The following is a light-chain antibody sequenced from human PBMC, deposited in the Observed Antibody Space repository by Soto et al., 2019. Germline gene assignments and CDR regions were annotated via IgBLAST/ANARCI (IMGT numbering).Light chain of an antibody. V-gene: IGLV2-8*01. J-gene: IGLJ2*01. Sequence: QSVLTQPPAASGSPGQSVTISCTGTSSDVGGYKYVSWYQQHPGKAPKLLIYEVSQRPSGVPDRFSGSKSGNTASLTVSGLQAEDEADYYCNSYTSTSNIVAFGGGTKLTVL. CDR2: EVS. CDR1: SSDVGGYKY. CDR3: NSYTSTSNIVA.